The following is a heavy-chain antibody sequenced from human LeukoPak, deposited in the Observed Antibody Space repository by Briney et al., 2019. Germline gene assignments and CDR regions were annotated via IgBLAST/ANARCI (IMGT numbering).Heavy chain of an antibody. CDR3: ARQDLYYDFWSGYPDY. Sequence: GESLKISCKGSGYSFTSYWIGWVRQMPGKGLEWMGIIYPGDSDTRYSPSFQGQVTISADKSISTAYLQWSSLKASDTAMYYCARQDLYYDFWSGYPDYWGQGTLVTVSS. V-gene: IGHV5-51*01. D-gene: IGHD3-3*01. CDR1: GYSFTSYW. CDR2: IYPGDSDT. J-gene: IGHJ4*02.